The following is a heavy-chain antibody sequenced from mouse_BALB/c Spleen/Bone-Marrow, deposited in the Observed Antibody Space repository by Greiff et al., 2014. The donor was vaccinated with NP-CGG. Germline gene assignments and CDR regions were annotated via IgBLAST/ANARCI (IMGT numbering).Heavy chain of an antibody. CDR2: VSSGSRTI. D-gene: IGHD4-1*01. CDR1: GFTFSTFG. Sequence: EVQRVESGGGLVQPGGSRKLSCAASGFTFSTFGMHWVRQAPEKGLEWVAYVSSGSRTIYYADTVKGRFTISRDNPKNTLFLQMTSLRSEDTAMYYCARSPNFDTYAMDYWGQGTSVTVSS. CDR3: ARSPNFDTYAMDY. J-gene: IGHJ4*01. V-gene: IGHV5-17*02.